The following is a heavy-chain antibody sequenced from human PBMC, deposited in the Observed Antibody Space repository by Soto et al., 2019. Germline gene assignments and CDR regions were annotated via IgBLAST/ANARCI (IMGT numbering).Heavy chain of an antibody. Sequence: SETLSLTCTVSGGSVSSGSYYWSWNRQPPGKGLEWIGYIYYSGSTNYNPSLKSRVTISVDTSKNQFSLKLSSVTAADTAVYYCAREGIAVAGTVDYWGQGTLVTVSS. CDR2: IYYSGST. V-gene: IGHV4-61*01. J-gene: IGHJ4*02. CDR3: AREGIAVAGTVDY. D-gene: IGHD6-19*01. CDR1: GGSVSSGSYY.